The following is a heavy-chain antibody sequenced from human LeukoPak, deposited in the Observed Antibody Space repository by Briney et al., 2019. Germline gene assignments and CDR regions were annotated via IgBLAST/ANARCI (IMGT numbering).Heavy chain of an antibody. Sequence: PGRSLRLSCAASGFTFSSYAMHWVRQAPGKGLEWVAVIIYDGSNKYYADSVKGRFTISRDNSNNTLYLQVNSLRAEDTAVYYCARDSSPGVLPYYYGMDVWGPGTTVTVSS. CDR3: ARDSSPGVLPYYYGMDV. V-gene: IGHV3-30-3*01. J-gene: IGHJ6*02. D-gene: IGHD2/OR15-2a*01. CDR2: IIYDGSNK. CDR1: GFTFSSYA.